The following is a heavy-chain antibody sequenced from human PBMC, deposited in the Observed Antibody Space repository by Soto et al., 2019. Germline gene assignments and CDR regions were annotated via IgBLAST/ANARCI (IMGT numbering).Heavy chain of an antibody. CDR3: ARGYCSSTSCSYFYHGMDV. CDR1: GFTFRNYD. CDR2: IGTAGDT. V-gene: IGHV3-13*01. D-gene: IGHD2-2*01. J-gene: IGHJ6*02. Sequence: GGSLRLSCAASGFTFRNYDIHWVRQGTGVGLEWVSAIGTAGDTYYGGSVKGRFTMSRDDAKNSCYLQMNSLRAEDTAVYYCARGYCSSTSCSYFYHGMDVWGQGATVTVSS.